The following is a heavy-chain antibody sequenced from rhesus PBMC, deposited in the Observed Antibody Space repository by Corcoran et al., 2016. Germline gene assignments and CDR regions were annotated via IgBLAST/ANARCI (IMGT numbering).Heavy chain of an antibody. V-gene: IGHV2-95*01. Sequence: QVTLKESGPALVKPTQTLTLTCTFSGFSINPAGAGVGGIRQPPGKALEWLASIYWDDSKYYSKSLKTRHSISKDTTKNQVVLTMTNMDPVDTATYYCARVWGYWGQGVLVTVSS. J-gene: IGHJ4*01. CDR3: ARVWGY. CDR1: GFSINPAGAG. D-gene: IGHD3-34*01. CDR2: IYWDDSK.